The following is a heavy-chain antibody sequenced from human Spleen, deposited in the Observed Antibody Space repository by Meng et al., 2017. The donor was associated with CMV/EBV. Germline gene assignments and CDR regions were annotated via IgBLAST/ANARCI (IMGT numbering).Heavy chain of an antibody. CDR2: INYLGSR. CDR3: ARGPNYLGY. D-gene: IGHD5-24*01. CDR1: GGSFTGYY. J-gene: IGHJ4*02. V-gene: IGHV4-34*01. Sequence: TLSLTCAVYGGSFTGYYWSWIRQCPGKGLEWIGEINYLGSRNYNPSLESRLSISVDTSQKQFYLSLKSVTAADTGVYYCARGPNYLGYWSQGALVTVSS.